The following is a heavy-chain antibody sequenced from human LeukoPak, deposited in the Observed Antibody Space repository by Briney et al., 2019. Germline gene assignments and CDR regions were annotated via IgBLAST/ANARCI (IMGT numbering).Heavy chain of an antibody. J-gene: IGHJ5*02. V-gene: IGHV4-39*07. Sequence: PSETPSLTCTVSGGSISSSSYYWGWIRQPPGKGLEWIGSIYYSGSTYYNPSLKSRVTISVDRSKNQFSLKLSSVTAADTAVYYCARDNSGSSLDWFDPWGQGTLVTVSS. CDR3: ARDNSGSSLDWFDP. CDR2: IYYSGST. D-gene: IGHD1-26*01. CDR1: GGSISSSSYY.